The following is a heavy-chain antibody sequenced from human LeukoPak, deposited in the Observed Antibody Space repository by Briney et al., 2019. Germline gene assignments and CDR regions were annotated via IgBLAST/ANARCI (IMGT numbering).Heavy chain of an antibody. CDR3: ARGGLYTMIVVVVDY. V-gene: IGHV1-2*02. CDR1: GYTFTGYY. Sequence: APVKVSCKASGYTFTGYYMHWVRQAPGQGLEWMGWINPNSGGTNYAQKFQGRVTMTRDTSISTAYMELSRLRSDDTAVYYCARGGLYTMIVVVVDYWGQGTLVAVSS. J-gene: IGHJ4*02. CDR2: INPNSGGT. D-gene: IGHD3-22*01.